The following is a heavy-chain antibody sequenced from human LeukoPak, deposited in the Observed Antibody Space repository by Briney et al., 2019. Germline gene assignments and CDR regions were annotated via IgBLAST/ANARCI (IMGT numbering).Heavy chain of an antibody. V-gene: IGHV3-30*02. CDR1: GFTFSSYG. CDR2: IRYDGSNK. Sequence: GGSLRLSCAASGFTFSSYGMHWVRQAPGKGLEWVAFIRYDGSNKYYADSVKGRFTISRDNSKNTLYLQMNSLRAEDTAVYYCAKDLRTVVVPSGGGFDYWGQGTLVTVSS. D-gene: IGHD3-22*01. CDR3: AKDLRTVVVPSGGGFDY. J-gene: IGHJ4*02.